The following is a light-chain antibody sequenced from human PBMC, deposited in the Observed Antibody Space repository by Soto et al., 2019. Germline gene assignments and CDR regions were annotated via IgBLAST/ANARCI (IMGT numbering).Light chain of an antibody. CDR2: GAS. V-gene: IGKV3-15*01. J-gene: IGKJ1*01. CDR3: QQYNNWPRT. CDR1: QSVSSN. Sequence: EIVMTQSPATLCVSPGARATLSCRASQSVSSNLAWYQQKPGQAPRILIYGASTRDTGIPARFSGSGSGTEFTLTISRLQSEDFEVYYCQQYNNWPRTFGQGTKVDIK.